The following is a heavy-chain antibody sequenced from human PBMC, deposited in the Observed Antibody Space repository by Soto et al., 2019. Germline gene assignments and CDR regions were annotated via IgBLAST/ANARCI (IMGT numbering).Heavy chain of an antibody. V-gene: IGHV3-23*01. J-gene: IGHJ5*01. D-gene: IGHD3-16*01. CDR2: ISDDGSRT. CDR1: GFSFSTFE. Sequence: EVPLLESGGGLVQPGGSLRLSCAASGFSFSTFEMSWVRQAPGRGLEWVSFISDDGSRTYYADAGKGRFTISRDNSNHTLYLQMNSLTAEDPAVYAFVKGGWLDFWGQGTLVTFSS. CDR3: VKGGWLDF.